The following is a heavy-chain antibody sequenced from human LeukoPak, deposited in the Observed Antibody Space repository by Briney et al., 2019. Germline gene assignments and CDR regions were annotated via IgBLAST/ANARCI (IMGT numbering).Heavy chain of an antibody. CDR3: ARGEEYYGSGSFDYYFDY. CDR1: GYAFINHY. D-gene: IGHD3-10*01. V-gene: IGHV1-46*01. J-gene: IGHJ4*02. CDR2: INPSTGNT. Sequence: ASVKVSCKASGYAFINHYMHWVRQAPGQGLEWMGLINPSTGNTAYAQSFQGRVTMTRDTSTSTVYMELSSLRSEDTAVYYCARGEEYYGSGSFDYYFDYWGQGTLVTVSS.